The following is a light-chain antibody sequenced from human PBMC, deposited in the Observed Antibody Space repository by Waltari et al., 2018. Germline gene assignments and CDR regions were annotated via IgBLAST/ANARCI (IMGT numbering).Light chain of an antibody. CDR2: EVS. J-gene: IGLJ2*01. CDR1: SRYVGRYQY. V-gene: IGLV2-8*01. Sequence: QSALTQPPSASGSPGPSVTISCNDTSRYVGRYQYVSWYQQHPGKAPKLMIYEVSKRPSGVPDRFSGSKFGNTASLTVSGLQAEDEADYYCSSHAGSNNHVVFGGGTKLTVL. CDR3: SSHAGSNNHVV.